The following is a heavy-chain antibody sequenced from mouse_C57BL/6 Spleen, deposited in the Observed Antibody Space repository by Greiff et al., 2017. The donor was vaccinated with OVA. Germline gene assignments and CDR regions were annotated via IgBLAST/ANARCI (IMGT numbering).Heavy chain of an antibody. CDR3: ARDYSNYDAGLFAY. Sequence: EVQGVESGGGLVKPGGSLKLSCAASGFTFSSYAMSWVRQTPEKRLEWVAPLRDRGCYTYYPDNVKGRFTISRDNAKNNLYLQMSHLKSEDTAMYYCARDYSNYDAGLFAYWGQGTLVTVSA. CDR1: GFTFSSYA. D-gene: IGHD2-5*01. V-gene: IGHV5-4*01. CDR2: LRDRGCYT. J-gene: IGHJ3*01.